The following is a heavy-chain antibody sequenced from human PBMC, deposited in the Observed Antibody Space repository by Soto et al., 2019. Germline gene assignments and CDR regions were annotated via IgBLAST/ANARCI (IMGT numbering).Heavy chain of an antibody. D-gene: IGHD5-12*01. J-gene: IGHJ4*02. CDR2: IYGSGSST. Sequence: GGSLRLSCVASGFTFSTYTMSWVRQAPGKGLEWVSGIYGSGSSTFYADSVKGRFTISRDNSKNTLYLQMNSLRAEDTAVYYCAKDVRPDGYWDIAYWGQGTLVTVSS. CDR3: AKDVRPDGYWDIAY. CDR1: GFTFSTYT. V-gene: IGHV3-23*01.